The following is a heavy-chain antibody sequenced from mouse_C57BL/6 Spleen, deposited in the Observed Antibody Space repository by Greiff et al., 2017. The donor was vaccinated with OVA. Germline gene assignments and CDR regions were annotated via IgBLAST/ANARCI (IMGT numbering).Heavy chain of an antibody. D-gene: IGHD2-4*01. CDR2: ISDGGSYT. V-gene: IGHV5-4*01. CDR3: ARDDDYALYFDY. Sequence: DVKLVESGGGLVKPGGSLKLSCAASGFTFSSYAMSWVRQTPEKRLEWVATISDGGSYTYYPDNVKGRFTISRDNAKNNLYLQMSHLKSEDTAMYYCARDDDYALYFDYWGQGTSVTVSS. CDR1: GFTFSSYA. J-gene: IGHJ4*01.